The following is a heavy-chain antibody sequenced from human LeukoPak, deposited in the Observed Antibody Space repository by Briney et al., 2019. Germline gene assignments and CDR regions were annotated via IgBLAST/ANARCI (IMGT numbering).Heavy chain of an antibody. V-gene: IGHV3-15*01. D-gene: IGHD6-19*01. CDR2: IKSKTHGGTT. CDR1: GFTFSSAW. CDR3: TTSPVPGLDY. J-gene: IGHJ4*02. Sequence: GGSLRLSCAASGFTFSSAWVSWVRQAPGKGLEWVGRIKSKTHGGTTDYAAPVKGRFTISRDDSKNIFYLQMNSLKTEDTAVYYCTTSPVPGLDYWGQGTLVTVSS.